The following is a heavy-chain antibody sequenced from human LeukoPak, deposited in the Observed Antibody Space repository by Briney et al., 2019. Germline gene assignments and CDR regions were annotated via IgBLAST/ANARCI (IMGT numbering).Heavy chain of an antibody. CDR2: IYTTGST. CDR3: ARTVSNSGYWFDA. Sequence: SSETLSLTCTVSGGSISSYYWSWIRQPAGKGLEWIGRIYTTGSTYYNPSLKSRVTISLDTSKSQFSLKMSFVTAADTAVYYCARTVSNSGYWFDAWGQGTPVTVSS. V-gene: IGHV4-4*07. D-gene: IGHD4-11*01. J-gene: IGHJ5*02. CDR1: GGSISSYY.